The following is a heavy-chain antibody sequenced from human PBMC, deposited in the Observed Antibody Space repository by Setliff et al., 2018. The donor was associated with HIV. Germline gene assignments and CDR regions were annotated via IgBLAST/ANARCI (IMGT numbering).Heavy chain of an antibody. CDR3: AREIYGGNSRPFDY. J-gene: IGHJ4*02. V-gene: IGHV4-38-2*02. CDR2: IYYNGNT. D-gene: IGHD4-17*01. Sequence: PSETLSLTCAVSGYSISSDYFWGWIRQSPGKGLEWIGYIYYNGNTNYNPTLNSRGTISVDTSKNQFSLKLTSVTAADTAVYYCAREIYGGNSRPFDYWGQGTQVTVSS. CDR1: GYSISSDYF.